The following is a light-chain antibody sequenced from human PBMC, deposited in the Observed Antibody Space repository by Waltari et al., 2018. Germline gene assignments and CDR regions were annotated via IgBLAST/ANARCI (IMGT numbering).Light chain of an antibody. CDR3: QQYYRSRT. Sequence: DIVMTQSPDSLAVSLGERATIACTSSQSVFYRSDNKNYLAWYQHKPGPPPKLLFYWASTRESGVPDRFSASGSGTDFTLTINNLQAEDVAVYYCQQYYRSRTFGQGTKVEIK. V-gene: IGKV4-1*01. CDR2: WAS. J-gene: IGKJ1*01. CDR1: QSVFYRSDNKNY.